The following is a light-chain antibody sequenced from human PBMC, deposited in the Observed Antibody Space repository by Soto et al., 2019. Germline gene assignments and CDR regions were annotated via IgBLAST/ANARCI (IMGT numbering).Light chain of an antibody. Sequence: EIVLTQSPGTLSLSPGESATLSCRASQSIGSNYLAWYQQKPGQAPRLLIYGASKRATGIPDRFSGSGSGTEFTLTISRLEPEDFAVYYCQQYNNWPPITFGQGTRLEIK. CDR3: QQYNNWPPIT. CDR2: GAS. V-gene: IGKV3-20*01. J-gene: IGKJ5*01. CDR1: QSIGSNY.